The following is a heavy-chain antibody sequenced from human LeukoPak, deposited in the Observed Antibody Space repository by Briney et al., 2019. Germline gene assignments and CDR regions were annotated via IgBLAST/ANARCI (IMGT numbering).Heavy chain of an antibody. Sequence: SETLSLTCAVYGGSFSGYYWSWIRHPPGEGLEWVGEIIHSGSTTYHPTLKRRLPISVDTSKDQFSLKLSSVAAADTAVYYCARSPGTTGRKLNWFDPWGQGTLVTVSS. V-gene: IGHV4-34*12. CDR1: GGSFSGYY. D-gene: IGHD6-13*01. CDR3: ARSPGTTGRKLNWFDP. CDR2: IIHSGST. J-gene: IGHJ5*02.